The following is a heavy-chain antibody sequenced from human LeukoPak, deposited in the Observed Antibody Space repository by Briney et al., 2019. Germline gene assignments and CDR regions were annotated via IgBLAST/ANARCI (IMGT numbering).Heavy chain of an antibody. D-gene: IGHD3-22*01. J-gene: IGHJ3*02. CDR3: ARQASITMIADAFDI. V-gene: IGHV4-39*01. CDR1: GGSISSSSYY. CDR2: NYYSGST. Sequence: SETLSLTCTVSGGSISSSSYYWGWIRQPPGKGLEWIGSNYYSGSTYYNPSLKSRVTISVDTSKNQFSLKLSSVTAADTAVYYCARQASITMIADAFDIWGQGTMVTVSS.